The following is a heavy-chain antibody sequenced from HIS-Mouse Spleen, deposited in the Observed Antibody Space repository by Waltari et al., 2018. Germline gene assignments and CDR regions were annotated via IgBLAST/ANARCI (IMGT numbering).Heavy chain of an antibody. J-gene: IGHJ4*02. CDR3: ARDHRNNWAIRD. Sequence: QVQLVESGGGVVQPGRSLRLSCAASGLTVSRQARHWVRQAPGKGLEWVAVISYDGSNKYYADSVKGRFTISRDNSKNTLYLQMNSLRAEDTAVYYCARDHRNNWAIRDWGQGTLVTVSS. V-gene: IGHV3-30-3*01. CDR1: GLTVSRQA. CDR2: ISYDGSNK. D-gene: IGHD1-20*01.